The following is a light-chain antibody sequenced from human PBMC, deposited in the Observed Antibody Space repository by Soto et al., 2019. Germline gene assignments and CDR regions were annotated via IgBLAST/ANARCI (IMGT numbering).Light chain of an antibody. CDR1: ESVNSNY. V-gene: IGKV3-20*01. CDR2: GAP. CDR3: QQYCLLPRHP. J-gene: IGKJ2*01. Sequence: ELVLTQSPVTLSLSPGEIATLSCRASESVNSNYLAWYQQKPGQAPRLLIFGAPGRATGIPSRFRGSGSGTGFTLAISGLEPEDFAVYYSQQYCLLPRHPFGQGTKLEI.